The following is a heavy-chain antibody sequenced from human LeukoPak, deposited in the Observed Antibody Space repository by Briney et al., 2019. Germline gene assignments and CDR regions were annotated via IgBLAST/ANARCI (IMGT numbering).Heavy chain of an antibody. CDR1: GFTFSTYA. CDR2: ISGSGGST. Sequence: GGSLRLSCAASGFTFSTYAMSWVGQAPGKGLEWASAISGSGGSTYYADSVKGRFTISRDNAKNSLYLQMNSLRDEDTAVYYCASGYYYDSSGYPYGDYWGQGTLVTVSS. D-gene: IGHD3-22*01. CDR3: ASGYYYDSSGYPYGDY. V-gene: IGHV3-23*01. J-gene: IGHJ4*02.